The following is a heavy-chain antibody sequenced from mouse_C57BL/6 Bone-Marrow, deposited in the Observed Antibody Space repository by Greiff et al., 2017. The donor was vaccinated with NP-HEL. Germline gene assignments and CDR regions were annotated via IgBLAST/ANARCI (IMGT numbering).Heavy chain of an antibody. Sequence: QVHVKQSGAELVRPGASVTLSCKASGYTFTDYEMHWVKQTPVHGLEWIGAIDPETGGTAYNQKIKGKAILTADKSSSTAYMELRSLTSEDSAVYYCTRCENYEFDYWGQGTTLTVSS. D-gene: IGHD1-1*01. CDR2: IDPETGGT. CDR1: GYTFTDYE. J-gene: IGHJ2*01. CDR3: TRCENYEFDY. V-gene: IGHV1-15*01.